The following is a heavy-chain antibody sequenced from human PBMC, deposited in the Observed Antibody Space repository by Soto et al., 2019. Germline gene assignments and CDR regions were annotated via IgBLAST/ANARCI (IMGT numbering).Heavy chain of an antibody. D-gene: IGHD3-10*01. J-gene: IGHJ6*02. CDR2: INPSGGST. CDR1: GYTFTSYY. V-gene: IGHV1-46*01. Sequence: ASVKVSCKASGYTFTSYYMHWVRQAPGQGLEWMGIINPSGGSTSYAQKLQGRVTMTTDTSTSTAYMELRSLRSDFTAVYYCARERVPNYGMDVWGQGTTVTVSS. CDR3: ARERVPNYGMDV.